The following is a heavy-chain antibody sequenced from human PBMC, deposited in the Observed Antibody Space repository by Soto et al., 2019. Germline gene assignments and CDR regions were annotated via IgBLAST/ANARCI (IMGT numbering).Heavy chain of an antibody. CDR2: IYHSGST. Sequence: QLQLQESGSGLVKPSQTLSLTCAVSGGSISSGGYSCSWIRQPPGKSLEWIGYIYHSGSTYYNPSLKNKVTRYRDRIKLLISLKKRAVRPVDTAMYYCARVPDYWGQDNLVTVSS. CDR3: ARVPDY. CDR1: GGSISSGGYS. J-gene: IGHJ4*02. V-gene: IGHV4-30-2*01.